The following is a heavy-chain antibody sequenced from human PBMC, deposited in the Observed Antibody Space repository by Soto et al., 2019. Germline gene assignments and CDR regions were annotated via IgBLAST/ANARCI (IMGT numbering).Heavy chain of an antibody. D-gene: IGHD3-10*01. CDR2: INPNSGGT. CDR1: GYTFTGYY. Sequence: GASVKVSCKASGYTFTGYYMHWVRQAPGQGLEWMGWINPNSGGTNDAQKFQGWVTMTRDTSISTAYMELSRLRSDDTAVYYCARGGEIWFGELLYGGNYYYGMDVWGQGITVTVSS. CDR3: ARGGEIWFGELLYGGNYYYGMDV. V-gene: IGHV1-2*04. J-gene: IGHJ6*02.